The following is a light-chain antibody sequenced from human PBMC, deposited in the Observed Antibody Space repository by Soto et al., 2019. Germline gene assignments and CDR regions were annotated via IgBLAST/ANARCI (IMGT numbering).Light chain of an antibody. Sequence: QSALTQPPSVSGAPGQRVTFSCTGSSSNIGAGYDVHWYHQLPGAAPKLIIYGNNNRPSGVPDRFSGSKSGTSASLAITGLQAEDEADYYCQSYDISLSGVVFGGGTQLTVL. CDR2: GNN. CDR1: SSNIGAGYD. CDR3: QSYDISLSGVV. V-gene: IGLV1-40*01. J-gene: IGLJ7*01.